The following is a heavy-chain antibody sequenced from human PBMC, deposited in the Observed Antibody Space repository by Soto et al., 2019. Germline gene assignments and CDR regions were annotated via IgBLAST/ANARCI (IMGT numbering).Heavy chain of an antibody. J-gene: IGHJ4*02. CDR3: ATGSLYYYGSGGMWDS. D-gene: IGHD3-10*01. V-gene: IGHV4-4*02. CDR2: MHHSGAT. Sequence: QVRLQESGPGLVKPSGTLSLTCLVSGGSMSSPNWWSWVRRAPGKGLEWIAEMHHSGATNYNPSLKSRVIISIDKSKNQFSLNLSSVTAADTAVYYCATGSLYYYGSGGMWDSWGRGALVTVSS. CDR1: GGSMSSPNW.